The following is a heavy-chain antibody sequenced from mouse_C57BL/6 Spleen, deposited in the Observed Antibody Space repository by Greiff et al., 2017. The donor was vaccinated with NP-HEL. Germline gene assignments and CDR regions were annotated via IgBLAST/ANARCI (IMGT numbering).Heavy chain of an antibody. V-gene: IGHV5-17*01. J-gene: IGHJ4*01. CDR3: ARPRVRYYAMDY. D-gene: IGHD5-1*01. Sequence: DVMLVESGGGLVKPGGSLKLSCAASGFTFSDYGMHWVRQAPEKGLEWVAYFSSGSSTIYYADTVKGRFTVYRNNAKNTLVLQRTSLMAADTDMYYCARPRVRYYAMDYWGQGTSVT. CDR1: GFTFSDYG. CDR2: FSSGSSTI.